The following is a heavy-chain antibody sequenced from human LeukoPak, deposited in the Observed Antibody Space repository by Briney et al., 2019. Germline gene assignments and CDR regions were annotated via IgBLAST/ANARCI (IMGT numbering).Heavy chain of an antibody. D-gene: IGHD2-21*02. Sequence: ASVKLSCKASGGTFSSYAISWVRQAPGQGLEGMGGIIPIFGTANYAQKFQGRVTITTDESTSTAYMELSSLRSEDTAVYYCARGGGDLFYYYMDVWGKGTTVTVSS. J-gene: IGHJ6*03. CDR2: IIPIFGTA. CDR1: GGTFSSYA. V-gene: IGHV1-69*05. CDR3: ARGGGDLFYYYMDV.